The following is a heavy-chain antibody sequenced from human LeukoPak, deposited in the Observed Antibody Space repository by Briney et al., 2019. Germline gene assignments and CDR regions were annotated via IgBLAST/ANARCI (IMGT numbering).Heavy chain of an antibody. J-gene: IGHJ6*02. V-gene: IGHV3-66*04. Sequence: GGSLRLSCAASGFTVSSNYMSWVRQAPGKGLEWVSVIYSGGSTYFVDSVKGRFTISRDDSENTLYLHMNTLRAEDTAVYYCARHYGSGTSYYYGLDVWGQGTTVTVSS. CDR2: IYSGGST. D-gene: IGHD3-10*01. CDR3: ARHYGSGTSYYYGLDV. CDR1: GFTVSSNY.